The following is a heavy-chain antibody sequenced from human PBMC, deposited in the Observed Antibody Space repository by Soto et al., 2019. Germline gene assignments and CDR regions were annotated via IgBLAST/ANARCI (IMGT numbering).Heavy chain of an antibody. CDR1: GGSISSYY. J-gene: IGHJ4*02. CDR2: IYHSGST. CDR3: ARGPHDRYSYGFFDY. V-gene: IGHV4-59*12. D-gene: IGHD5-18*01. Sequence: KPSETLSLTCTVSGGSISSYYWSWIRQPPGKGLEWIGYIYHSGSTNYNPSLKSRVTISVDKSKNQFSLKLSSVTAADTAVYYRARGPHDRYSYGFFDYWGQGTLVTVSS.